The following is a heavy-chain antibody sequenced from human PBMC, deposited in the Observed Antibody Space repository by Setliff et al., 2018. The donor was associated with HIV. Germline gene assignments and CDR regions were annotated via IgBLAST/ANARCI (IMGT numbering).Heavy chain of an antibody. V-gene: IGHV7-4-1*02. D-gene: IGHD3-10*01. Sequence: ASVKVSFKASGYTFTSYGINWVRQAPGQGLEWMGWINTKTGNPTYAQGFTGRFVFSLDTSVSTAHLQISSLKAEDTAVYYCARAHLWFGESFPFDPWGQGTLVTVSS. J-gene: IGHJ5*02. CDR1: GYTFTSYG. CDR3: ARAHLWFGESFPFDP. CDR2: INTKTGNP.